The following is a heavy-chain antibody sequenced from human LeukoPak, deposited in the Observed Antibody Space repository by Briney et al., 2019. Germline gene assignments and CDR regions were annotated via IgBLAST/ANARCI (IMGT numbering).Heavy chain of an antibody. CDR2: IIPILGIA. J-gene: IGHJ3*02. V-gene: IGHV1-69*04. D-gene: IGHD3-22*01. CDR3: ARPRALGSSGYYSRSLDAFDI. Sequence: GASVKVSCKASGGTFSSYAISWVRQAPGQGLEWMGRIIPILGIANYAQKFQGRVTITADKSTSTAYMELSSLRSEDTAVYYCARPRALGSSGYYSRSLDAFDIWGQGTMVTVSS. CDR1: GGTFSSYA.